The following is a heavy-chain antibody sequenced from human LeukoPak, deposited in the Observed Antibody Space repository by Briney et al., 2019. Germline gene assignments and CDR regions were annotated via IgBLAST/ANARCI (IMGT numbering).Heavy chain of an antibody. CDR2: IKQDGREK. CDR1: GVTFSSYW. J-gene: IGHJ4*02. CDR3: ARGLNVDTAMGRLGD. D-gene: IGHD5-18*01. Sequence: GGSLRLSCAASGVTFSSYWMCWVRQAPGKGQGWVANIKQDGREKYYVDPVKGRFTNSRANAKTSLYLQMNSMRAEDTAVYYCARGLNVDTAMGRLGDWGQGTLVTVSS. V-gene: IGHV3-7*01.